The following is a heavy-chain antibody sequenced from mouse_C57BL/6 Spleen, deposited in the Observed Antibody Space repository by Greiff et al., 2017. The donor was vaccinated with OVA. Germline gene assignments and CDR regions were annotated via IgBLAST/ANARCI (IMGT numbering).Heavy chain of an antibody. Sequence: EVQLQQSVAELVRPGASVKLSCTASGFNFKNTYMHWVKQRPEQGLEWIGRIDPANGNTKYAPKFQGKATLTADTSSNTAYLQLSSLTSEDSAISYCAGDYGGSYERYFDYWGQGTTLTVSA. CDR1: GFNFKNTY. D-gene: IGHD1-1*01. V-gene: IGHV14-3*01. CDR2: IDPANGNT. CDR3: AGDYGGSYERYFDY. J-gene: IGHJ2*01.